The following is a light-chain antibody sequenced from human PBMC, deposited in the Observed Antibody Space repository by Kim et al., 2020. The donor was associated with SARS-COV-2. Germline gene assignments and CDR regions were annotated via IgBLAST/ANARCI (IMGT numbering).Light chain of an antibody. CDR3: QQYSSSPHT. CDR1: QSVSSSY. J-gene: IGKJ2*01. CDR2: GAS. Sequence: EIVLTQSPGTLSLSPGERATLSCRASQSVSSSYLAWYQQKPGQAPRLLIYGASTRATGIPDRFSGSGSGTDFTLTISRLEPEDFAVYYCQQYSSSPHTFGQGTKLEI. V-gene: IGKV3-20*01.